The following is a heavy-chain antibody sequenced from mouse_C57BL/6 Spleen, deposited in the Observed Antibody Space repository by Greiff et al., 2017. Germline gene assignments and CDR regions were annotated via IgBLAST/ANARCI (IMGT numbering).Heavy chain of an antibody. Sequence: DVQLLQSGGGLVQPGGSLSLSCAASGFTFTDYYMSWVSQPPGKALEWFGFISNKANGYTTEYSFSVKGRFTISRDTSPSILYLHMNALRAEDSATDYCARHYYGSSYVAYWGQGTLVTVSA. V-gene: IGHV7-3*01. D-gene: IGHD1-1*01. CDR2: ISNKANGYTT. CDR1: GFTFTDYY. CDR3: ARHYYGSSYVAY. J-gene: IGHJ3*01.